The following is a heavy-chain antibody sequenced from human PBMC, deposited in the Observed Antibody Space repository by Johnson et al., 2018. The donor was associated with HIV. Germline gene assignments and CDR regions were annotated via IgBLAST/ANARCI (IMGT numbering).Heavy chain of an antibody. D-gene: IGHD6-19*01. V-gene: IGHV3-30*18. CDR1: GFTFRSYG. J-gene: IGHJ3*02. CDR3: AKGGYSGCSVCAFDI. Sequence: QVQLVESGGGVVQPGRSLRLSCAASGFTFRSYGMHWVRQAPGQGLEWVAVISYDGSHKYYGDSVKGRFTISRDSSKHTVYLQMTSLPTEDTAMYYCAKGGYSGCSVCAFDIWGQGTMVNVSS. CDR2: ISYDGSHK.